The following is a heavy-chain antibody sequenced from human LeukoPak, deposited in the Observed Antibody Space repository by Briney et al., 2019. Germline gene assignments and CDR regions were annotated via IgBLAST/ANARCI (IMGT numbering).Heavy chain of an antibody. J-gene: IGHJ5*02. CDR3: AREVIAAPGAAWFDP. D-gene: IGHD6-6*01. CDR1: GYTFTGYY. Sequence: ASVKVSCKASGYTFTGYYMHWVRQAPGQGLEWMGIINPSGGSTSYAQKFQGRVTMTRDTSTSTVYMELSSLRSEDTAVYYCAREVIAAPGAAWFDPWGQGTLVTVSS. CDR2: INPSGGST. V-gene: IGHV1-46*01.